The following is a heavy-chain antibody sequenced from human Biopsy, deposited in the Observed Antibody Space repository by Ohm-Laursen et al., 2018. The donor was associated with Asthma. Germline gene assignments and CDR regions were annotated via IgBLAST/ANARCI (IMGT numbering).Heavy chain of an antibody. Sequence: SLRLSCAASGFTFRDYYMTWIRQAPGKGLEWVAYISSRGSNIFYADSVKGRFTISRDNAKKSLFLEMNSLTVEDTAVYFCARGYSTSWCFGYWGQGTLVTVSS. V-gene: IGHV3-11*01. CDR3: ARGYSTSWCFGY. J-gene: IGHJ4*02. D-gene: IGHD6-13*01. CDR1: GFTFRDYY. CDR2: ISSRGSNI.